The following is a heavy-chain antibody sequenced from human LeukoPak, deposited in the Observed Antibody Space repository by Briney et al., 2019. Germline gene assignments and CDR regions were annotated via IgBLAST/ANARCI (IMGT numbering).Heavy chain of an antibody. CDR3: ARGIVGAPGRVDY. Sequence: GGSLRLSCAASGFTFSSYSMNWVRQAPGKGLEWVSSISSSSSYIYYADSVKGRFTISRDNAKNSLYLQMNSLRAEDTAVYYCARGIVGAPGRVDYWGQGTLVTASS. CDR1: GFTFSSYS. V-gene: IGHV3-21*01. J-gene: IGHJ4*02. D-gene: IGHD1-26*01. CDR2: ISSSSSYI.